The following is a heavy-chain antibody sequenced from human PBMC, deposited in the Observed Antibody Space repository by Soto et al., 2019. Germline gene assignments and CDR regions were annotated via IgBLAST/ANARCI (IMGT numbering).Heavy chain of an antibody. CDR3: ARDVSPGSSGLYFDAFDM. V-gene: IGHV3-7*05. Sequence: EVQLVESGGGLVQPGGSLTLSCAASEFAFSSYWMPWVRQAPGKGLEWVANIRKDGSQRSYLDSVRGRFTISRDNSKNSLYLQMNSLRAEDTALYFCARDVSPGSSGLYFDAFDMWGQGTMVTVSS. CDR1: EFAFSSYW. D-gene: IGHD6-25*01. J-gene: IGHJ3*02. CDR2: IRKDGSQR.